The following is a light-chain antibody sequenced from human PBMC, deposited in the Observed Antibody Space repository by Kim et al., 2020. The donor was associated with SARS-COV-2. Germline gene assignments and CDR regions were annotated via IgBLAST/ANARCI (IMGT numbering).Light chain of an antibody. CDR2: DAS. V-gene: IGKV1-33*01. J-gene: IGKJ1*01. CDR1: QDINNS. CDR3: QQYDHLPRT. Sequence: DIQMTQSPSSLSASVGDRVTITCQASQDINNSLNWYQQKPGKAPKLLIYDASNLESGVPSRFSGRGSGTDFTFTISSLQPEDIATYYCQQYDHLPRTFGQGTKVDIK.